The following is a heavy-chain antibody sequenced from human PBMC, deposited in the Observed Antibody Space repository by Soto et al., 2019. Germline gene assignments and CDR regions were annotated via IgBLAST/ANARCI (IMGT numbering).Heavy chain of an antibody. CDR1: GFTFSDSA. J-gene: IGHJ5*02. D-gene: IGHD2-15*01. CDR3: TRYRAGGIYYNWFDP. Sequence: RGSRRVSCASSGFTFSDSAIRWVRQASGEGLEWVGRIRSKPNSDATAYAVSVKGRFTISRDDSKNTAFLQMNSLKTEDTAVYYCTRYRAGGIYYNWFDPWGQGTLVTGSS. CDR2: IRSKPNSDAT. V-gene: IGHV3-73*01.